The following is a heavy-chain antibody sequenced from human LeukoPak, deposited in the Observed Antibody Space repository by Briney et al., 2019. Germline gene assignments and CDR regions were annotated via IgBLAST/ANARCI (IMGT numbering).Heavy chain of an antibody. Sequence: ASVRVSCKASGYPFTSFGITWVRQAPGQGLEWMGWISGYISNTSYAQKFQDRVTMTTDTSSTTAYMELRSLRSDDTAVYYCASSGSPYYFDSWGQGTLVTVSS. V-gene: IGHV1-18*01. CDR3: ASSGSPYYFDS. CDR1: GYPFTSFG. J-gene: IGHJ4*02. D-gene: IGHD3-10*01. CDR2: ISGYISNT.